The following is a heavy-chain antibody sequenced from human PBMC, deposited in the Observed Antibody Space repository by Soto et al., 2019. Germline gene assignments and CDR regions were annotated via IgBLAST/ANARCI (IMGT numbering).Heavy chain of an antibody. V-gene: IGHV1-3*01. CDR3: ERAPSGKGGYFDY. J-gene: IGHJ4*02. CDR2: INAGNGNT. D-gene: IGHD2-15*01. Sequence: ASVKVSRKAAGYTFTSYAMHWGRQAPGQRLEWMGWINAGNGNTKYSQKFQGRVTITRDTSASTAYMELSSLRSEDTAVYYCERAPSGKGGYFDYWGQGPLLTVSS. CDR1: GYTFTSYA.